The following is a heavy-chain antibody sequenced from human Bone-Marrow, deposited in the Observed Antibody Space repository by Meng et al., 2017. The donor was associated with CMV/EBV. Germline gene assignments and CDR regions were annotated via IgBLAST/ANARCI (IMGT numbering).Heavy chain of an antibody. D-gene: IGHD6-19*01. CDR3: AREHGGWTDAFDI. CDR2: INWNGGST. Sequence: GGSLRLSCAASGFTFSSDSMNWVRQAPGKGLEWVSGINWNGGSTGYADSVKGRFTISRDNAKNSLYLQMNSLIAEDTALYYCAREHGGWTDAFDICGQGTMVTVSS. V-gene: IGHV3-20*04. J-gene: IGHJ3*02. CDR1: GFTFSSDS.